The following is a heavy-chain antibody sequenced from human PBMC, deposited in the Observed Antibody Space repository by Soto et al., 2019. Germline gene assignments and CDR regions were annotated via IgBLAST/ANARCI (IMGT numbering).Heavy chain of an antibody. Sequence: QLQLQESGSGLVKPSQTLSLTCAVSGGSISSGGYSWGWTRQPPGKGLEWIGYMYHSGSTYYNPSLKSRVTISIARSQNQFSLKLSSVTAAVTAVYYCARVPAYWGQGILVTVSS. CDR2: MYHSGST. J-gene: IGHJ4*02. CDR3: ARVPAY. CDR1: GGSISSGGYS. D-gene: IGHD2-2*01. V-gene: IGHV4-30-2*01.